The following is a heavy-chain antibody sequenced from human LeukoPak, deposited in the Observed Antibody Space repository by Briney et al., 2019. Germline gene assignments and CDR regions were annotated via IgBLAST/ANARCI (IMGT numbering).Heavy chain of an antibody. CDR1: GVSISSSY. CDR3: ARGYYDGSGYSNAFDI. D-gene: IGHD3-22*01. CDR2: IHQNGNT. J-gene: IGHJ3*02. Sequence: SETLSLTCSVSGVSISSSYWSWIRQPPGKRLEWIGFIHQNGNTNYNPSLKSRVTMSVDTSKNQFSLQMRSVTAEDTAVYYCARGYYDGSGYSNAFDIWGQGTMVAV. V-gene: IGHV4-59*01.